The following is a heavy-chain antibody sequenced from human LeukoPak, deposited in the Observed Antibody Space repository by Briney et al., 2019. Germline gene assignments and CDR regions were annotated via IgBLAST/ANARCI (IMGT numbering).Heavy chain of an antibody. J-gene: IGHJ6*04. D-gene: IGHD3-10*01. V-gene: IGHV3-23*01. CDR3: AKGTTDYGSGYGMDV. Sequence: GGSLRLSCATSGFTFTDYAMNWVRQAPGKGLERVSAISGIATGGNTYYRDSVKGQFTISRDNSKNMLYLEMNSLRAEDTAVYYCAKGTTDYGSGYGMDVWGKGTTVTV. CDR2: ISGIATGGNT. CDR1: GFTFTDYA.